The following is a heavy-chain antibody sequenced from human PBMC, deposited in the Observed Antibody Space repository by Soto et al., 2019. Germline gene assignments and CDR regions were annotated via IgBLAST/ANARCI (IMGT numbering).Heavy chain of an antibody. CDR3: AKELGLEFGEMGDY. CDR1: GFTFSSYG. CDR2: ISYDGSNK. D-gene: IGHD3-10*01. J-gene: IGHJ4*02. Sequence: VGSLRLSCAASGFTFSSYGMHWVRQAPGKGLEWVAVISYDGSNKYYADSVKGRFTISRDNSKNTLYLQMNSLRAEDTAVYYCAKELGLEFGEMGDYWGQGTLVTVSS. V-gene: IGHV3-30*18.